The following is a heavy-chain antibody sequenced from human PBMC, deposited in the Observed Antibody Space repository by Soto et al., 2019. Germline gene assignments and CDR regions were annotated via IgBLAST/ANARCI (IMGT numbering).Heavy chain of an antibody. V-gene: IGHV5-10-1*01. J-gene: IGHJ3*02. CDR3: ARPAPGGVTDAFDX. CDR2: IDPSDSYT. D-gene: IGHD2-8*02. Sequence: GESLKSSCKGSGYSFTSYWISWVRQMPGKGLEWMGRIDPSDSYTNYRPSFQGHVTISDDKSISTAYLQWSSLKASDTAMYYCARPAPGGVTDAFDXWGQGTMVTVS. CDR1: GYSFTSYW.